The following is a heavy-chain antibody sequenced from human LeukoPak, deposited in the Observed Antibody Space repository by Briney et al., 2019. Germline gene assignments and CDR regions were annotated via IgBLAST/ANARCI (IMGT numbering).Heavy chain of an antibody. V-gene: IGHV1-69*04. Sequence: SVKVSCKASGGTFSSYAISWVRQAPGQGLEWMGRTIPILGIANYAQKFQGRVTITADKSTSTAYMELSSLRSEDTAVYYCARNQYYYDSSGYYRWGQGTLVTVSS. CDR1: GGTFSSYA. CDR2: TIPILGIA. CDR3: ARNQYYYDSSGYYR. D-gene: IGHD3-22*01. J-gene: IGHJ5*02.